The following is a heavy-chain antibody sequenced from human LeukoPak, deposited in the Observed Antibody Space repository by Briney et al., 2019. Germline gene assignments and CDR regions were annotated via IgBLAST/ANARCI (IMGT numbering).Heavy chain of an antibody. CDR1: GFTFSSYS. V-gene: IGHV3-21*01. Sequence: GGSLRLSCAASGFTFSSYSMNWVRQAPGKGLEWVSSISSSSSYIYYADSVKGRFTISRDNAKNSLYLQMNSLRAEDTAVYYCARAHDCGGSWFDPWGQGTLVTVSS. CDR2: ISSSSSYI. J-gene: IGHJ5*02. CDR3: ARAHDCGGSWFDP. D-gene: IGHD4-23*01.